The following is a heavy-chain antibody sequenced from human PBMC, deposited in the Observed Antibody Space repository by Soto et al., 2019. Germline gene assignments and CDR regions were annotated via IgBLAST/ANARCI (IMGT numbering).Heavy chain of an antibody. V-gene: IGHV3-30*04. CDR1: GFTFSSYA. J-gene: IGHJ6*02. CDR3: AKDSDQLLFDYYYYGMDV. CDR2: VSYDGSFK. Sequence: PGGSLRLSCAASGFTFSSYAMHWVRQAPGKGLEWVAVVSYDGSFKYYADSVKGRFTISRDNSKNTLYLQMNSLRPEDTALYYCAKDSDQLLFDYYYYGMDVWGQGTTVTVSS. D-gene: IGHD2-2*01.